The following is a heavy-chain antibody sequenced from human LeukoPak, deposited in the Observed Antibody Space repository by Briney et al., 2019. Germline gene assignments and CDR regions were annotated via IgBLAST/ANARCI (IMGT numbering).Heavy chain of an antibody. CDR3: AKDKRGYCSGGSCYFGWFDP. J-gene: IGHJ5*02. Sequence: QSGGSLRLSCAASGFTFSSYGMHWVRQAPGKGLEWVAVISYDGSNKYYADSVKGRFTISRDNSKNTLYLQMNSLRAEDTAVYYCAKDKRGYCSGGSCYFGWFDPWGQGTLVTVSS. CDR2: ISYDGSNK. D-gene: IGHD2-15*01. CDR1: GFTFSSYG. V-gene: IGHV3-30*18.